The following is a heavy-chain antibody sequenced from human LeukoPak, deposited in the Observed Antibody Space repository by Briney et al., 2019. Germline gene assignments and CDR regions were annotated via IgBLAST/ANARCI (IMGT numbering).Heavy chain of an antibody. J-gene: IGHJ5*02. CDR2: ISSSGSTI. CDR1: GFTFSSFW. Sequence: GGSLRLSCAASGFTFSSFWMSWIRQAPGKGLEWVSYISSSGSTIYYADSVKGRFTISRDNAKNSLYLQMNSLRAEDTAVYYCARGLVDSSAGIPFDPWGQGTLVTVSS. CDR3: ARGLVDSSAGIPFDP. D-gene: IGHD6-25*01. V-gene: IGHV3-11*01.